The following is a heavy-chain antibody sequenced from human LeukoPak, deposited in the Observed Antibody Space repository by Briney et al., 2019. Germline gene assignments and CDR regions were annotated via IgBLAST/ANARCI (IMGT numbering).Heavy chain of an antibody. D-gene: IGHD3-22*01. CDR1: GFTFSSYS. CDR2: INISGSHT. Sequence: GGSLRLSCAASGFTFSSYSMNWVRQAPGKGLEWVSFINISGSHTNYADSVKGRFIISRDNAKNSLYLQMNSLRGDDTAVYYCARGRRYDSSGNYADWGQGTLVTVSS. V-gene: IGHV3-21*04. J-gene: IGHJ4*02. CDR3: ARGRRYDSSGNYAD.